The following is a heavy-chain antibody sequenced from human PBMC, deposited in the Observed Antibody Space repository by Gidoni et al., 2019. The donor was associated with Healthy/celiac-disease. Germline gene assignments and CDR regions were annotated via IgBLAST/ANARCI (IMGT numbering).Heavy chain of an antibody. J-gene: IGHJ6*03. CDR2: IYTSGST. CDR1: GGSLSGYY. Sequence: QVQLQESGPGLVKPSATLSLTCTVSGGSLSGYYWSWIRQPAGKGLEWIGRIYTSGSTNYNPSLKSRVTMSVETSKNQFSLKLSSVTAADTAVYYCARTKGSTRHYYYYYMDVWGKGTTVTVSS. D-gene: IGHD2-2*01. V-gene: IGHV4-4*07. CDR3: ARTKGSTRHYYYYYMDV.